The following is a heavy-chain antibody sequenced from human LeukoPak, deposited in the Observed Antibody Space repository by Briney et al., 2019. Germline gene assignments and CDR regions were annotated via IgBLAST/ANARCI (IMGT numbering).Heavy chain of an antibody. J-gene: IGHJ4*02. CDR3: AKDVVGWSRY. V-gene: IGHV3-74*01. CDR2: VNSDGSWT. Sequence: PGGSLRLSCAASGNYWMHWVRQAPGKGLVWVSHVNSDGSWTSHADSVKGRFTISKDNAKNTVYLQMNNLRTEDTAVYYCAKDVVGWSRYWGQGTLVTVSS. D-gene: IGHD1-26*01. CDR1: GNYW.